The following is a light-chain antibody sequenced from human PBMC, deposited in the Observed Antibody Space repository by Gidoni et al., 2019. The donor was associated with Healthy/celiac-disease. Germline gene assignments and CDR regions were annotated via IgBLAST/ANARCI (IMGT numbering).Light chain of an antibody. CDR2: GAS. CDR3: QQYGSSPPVT. Sequence: EIVFTQSPGTLSLSPGERATLSCRASHSVSSSYLAWYQQKPGQAPRLLIDGASSRATGIPDRFSGSGSGTDFTLTISRLEPEDFAVYYCQQYGSSPPVTFGGXTKVEIK. CDR1: HSVSSSY. V-gene: IGKV3-20*01. J-gene: IGKJ4*01.